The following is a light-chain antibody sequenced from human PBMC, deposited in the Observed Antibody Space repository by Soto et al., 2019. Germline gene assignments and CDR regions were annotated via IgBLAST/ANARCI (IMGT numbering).Light chain of an antibody. CDR1: QTLGTKY. V-gene: IGKV3-20*01. J-gene: IGKJ2*01. Sequence: EIVLTQSPGTLSLSPGERATLSCRASQTLGTKYLAWHQQKPGQAPSLLIYDTSNRATGVPDRFSCSGSGTDFTLTISRLEPEDFAVYYCHHYGTSPPNTFGQGTKLEIK. CDR2: DTS. CDR3: HHYGTSPPNT.